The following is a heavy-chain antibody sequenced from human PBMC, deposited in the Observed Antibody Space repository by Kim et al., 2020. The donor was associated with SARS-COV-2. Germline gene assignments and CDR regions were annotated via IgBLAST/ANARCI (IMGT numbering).Heavy chain of an antibody. CDR1: GGSISSYY. CDR2: IYYSGST. V-gene: IGHV4-59*08. CDR3: ARRRFYGGNWPYYYGMDV. J-gene: IGHJ6*02. Sequence: SETLSLTCTVSGGSISSYYWSWIRQPPGKGLEWIGYIYYSGSTNYNPSLKSRVTISVDTSKNQFSLKLSSVTAADTAVYYCARRRFYGGNWPYYYGMDVWGQGTTVTVSS. D-gene: IGHD2-15*01.